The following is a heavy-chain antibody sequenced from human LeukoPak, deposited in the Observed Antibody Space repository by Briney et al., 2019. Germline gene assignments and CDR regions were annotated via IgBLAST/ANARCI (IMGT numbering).Heavy chain of an antibody. Sequence: GGSLRLSCAASGFTVSSNHMSWVRQAPGKGLEWVSVIYSSGSTYYADSVKGRFTISRDNSKNTLYLQMNSLRAEDTAVYYCARGVVWGVGFDYWGRGTLVTVSS. D-gene: IGHD3-10*01. CDR1: GFTVSSNH. J-gene: IGHJ4*02. CDR3: ARGVVWGVGFDY. CDR2: IYSSGST. V-gene: IGHV3-53*01.